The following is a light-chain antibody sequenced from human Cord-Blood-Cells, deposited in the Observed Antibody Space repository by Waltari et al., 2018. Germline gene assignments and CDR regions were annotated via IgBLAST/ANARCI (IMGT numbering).Light chain of an antibody. CDR1: SSAVGGYNY. J-gene: IGLJ2*01. V-gene: IGLV2-11*01. CDR2: DVS. CDR3: CSYAGSYTVV. Sequence: QSALTQPRPVSGSPGQPVTISCPGTSSAVGGYNYLSWYQQHPGKAPKLMLYDVSKRPSGVPDRFPGSKAGNTASLTISGPQAEDEADYCCCSYAGSYTVVFGGGTKLTVL.